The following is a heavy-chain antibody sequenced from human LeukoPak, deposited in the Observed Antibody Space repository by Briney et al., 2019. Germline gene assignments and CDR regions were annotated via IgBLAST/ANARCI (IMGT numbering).Heavy chain of an antibody. CDR3: ARGPRGGWYYFDY. J-gene: IGHJ4*02. V-gene: IGHV3-30*03. Sequence: PGGSLRLSCAASGFTFSSYGMPWVRQAPGKGLEWVAVISYDGSNKYYADSVKGRFTISRDNSKNTLYLQMGSLRAEDMAVYYCARGPRGGWYYFDYWGQGTLVTVSS. CDR2: ISYDGSNK. CDR1: GFTFSSYG. D-gene: IGHD6-19*01.